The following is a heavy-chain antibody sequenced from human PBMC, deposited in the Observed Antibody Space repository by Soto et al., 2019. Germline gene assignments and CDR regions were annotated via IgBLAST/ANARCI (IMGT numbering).Heavy chain of an antibody. D-gene: IGHD4-4*01. V-gene: IGHV5-51*01. CDR1: GYSLISSFSNYW. Sequence: PGESLKIYRKASGYSLISSFSNYWNGWVRQMPGKGLEWMGIIYPGDSDTRYSPSFQGQVTISADKSISTAYLQWSSLKASDTAMYYCARLAGVYSNYRAGYYYYYMDVWGKGTTVTVSS. CDR2: IYPGDSDT. J-gene: IGHJ6*03. CDR3: ARLAGVYSNYRAGYYYYYMDV.